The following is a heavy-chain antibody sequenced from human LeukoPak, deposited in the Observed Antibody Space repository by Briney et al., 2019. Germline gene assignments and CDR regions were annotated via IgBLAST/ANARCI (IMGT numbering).Heavy chain of an antibody. CDR1: GGSFSGYY. D-gene: IGHD6-19*01. CDR3: ARGDSSGWPYFDY. J-gene: IGHJ4*02. V-gene: IGHV4-34*01. Sequence: SETLSLTCAVYGGSFSGYYWSWIRQPPGKGLEWIGEINDSGSTNYNPSLKTRVTMSVDTSKNQFSLKLSSVTAADTAVYYCARGDSSGWPYFDYWGQGTLVTVSS. CDR2: INDSGST.